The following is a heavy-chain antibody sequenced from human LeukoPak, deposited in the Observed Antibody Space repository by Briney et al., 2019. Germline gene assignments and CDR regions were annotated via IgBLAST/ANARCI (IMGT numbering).Heavy chain of an antibody. CDR2: ICPDGTVT. J-gene: IGHJ4*02. CDR3: IRDFRSADY. CDR1: GFTFSIYC. V-gene: IGHV3-74*01. Sequence: GGSLRLSCAASGFTFSIYCMHWVRQALGKRPMWVSRICPDGTVTNYADSVKARFTISRDNARNTVYLQMNSLRAEDTAVYYCIRDFRSADYWGQGTLVTVSS.